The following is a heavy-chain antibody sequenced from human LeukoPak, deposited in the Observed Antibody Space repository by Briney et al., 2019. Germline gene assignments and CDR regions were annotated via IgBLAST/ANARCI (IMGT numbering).Heavy chain of an antibody. CDR1: GGSITSGSYY. CDR3: ARSEYSYGYNY. CDR2: IYTSGST. D-gene: IGHD5-18*01. Sequence: SETLSLTCAVSGGSITSGSYYWSWIRQPAGKGLEWIGHIYTSGSTNYNPSLKSRVTISVDKSKNQFSLKLTSVTAADTAVYYCARSEYSYGYNYWGQGTLVTVSS. V-gene: IGHV4-61*09. J-gene: IGHJ4*02.